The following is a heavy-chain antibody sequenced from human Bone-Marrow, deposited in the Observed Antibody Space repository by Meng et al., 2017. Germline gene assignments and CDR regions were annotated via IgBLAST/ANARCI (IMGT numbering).Heavy chain of an antibody. CDR2: IYYSGST. V-gene: IGHV4-31*01. Sequence: QGHHQGSGPGMGSPPRALSPASTGADSAIGRGRYDRRWVRNHSLKGLSVTWNIYYSGSTNYNPCLNSQVTISVDTSKNQFARKLSSVTAADTAVYYCATDPDYNDSATDAFDIWCQGTMVTVSS. D-gene: IGHD3-22*01. J-gene: IGHJ3*02. CDR1: DSAIGRGRYD. CDR3: ATDPDYNDSATDAFDI.